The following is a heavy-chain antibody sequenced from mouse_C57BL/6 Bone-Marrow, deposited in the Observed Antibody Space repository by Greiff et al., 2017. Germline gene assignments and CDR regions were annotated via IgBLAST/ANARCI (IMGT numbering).Heavy chain of an antibody. D-gene: IGHD1-1*01. CDR3: ARYGSSQYWYFDV. CDR1: EYEFPSHD. Sequence: EVKLMESGGGLVQPGESLKLSCESNEYEFPSHDMSWVRKTPEKRLELVAAINSDGGSTYYPDTMERRFIISRDNTKKTLYLQMSSLRAEDTALYYCARYGSSQYWYFDVWGTGTTVTVSS. J-gene: IGHJ1*03. V-gene: IGHV5-2*01. CDR2: INSDGGST.